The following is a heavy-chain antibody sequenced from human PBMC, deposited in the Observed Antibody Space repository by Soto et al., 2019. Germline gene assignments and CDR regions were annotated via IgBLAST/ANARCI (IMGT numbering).Heavy chain of an antibody. CDR1: GFTFSSYW. CDR3: ARGVRVRYFDWRGSHFDY. V-gene: IGHV3-7*03. Sequence: EVQLVESGGGLVQPGGSLRLSCAASGFTFSSYWMSWVRQAPGKGLEWVANIKQDGSEKYYVDSVKGRFTISRDNAKNSLYLQMNSLIAEDTAVYYCARGVRVRYFDWRGSHFDYWGQGTLVTVSS. J-gene: IGHJ4*02. CDR2: IKQDGSEK. D-gene: IGHD3-9*01.